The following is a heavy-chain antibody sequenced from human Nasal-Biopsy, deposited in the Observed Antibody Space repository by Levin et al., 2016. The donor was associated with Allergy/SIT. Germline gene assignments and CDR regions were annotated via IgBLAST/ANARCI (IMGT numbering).Heavy chain of an antibody. Sequence: GESLKISCVVSGFSLSDYYMEWVRQAPGQGLEWLGRSRNKANRYTTSYAASVTGRFSISRDESKNSLFLEMNSLRSEDTAVYYCARGQLYSGSSSPFEHWGQGTLVTVSS. V-gene: IGHV3-72*01. CDR3: ARGQLYSGSSSPFEH. D-gene: IGHD6-19*01. CDR1: GFSLSDYY. J-gene: IGHJ4*02. CDR2: SRNKANRYTT.